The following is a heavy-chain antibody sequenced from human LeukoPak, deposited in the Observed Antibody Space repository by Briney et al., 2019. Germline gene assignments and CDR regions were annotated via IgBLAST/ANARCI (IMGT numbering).Heavy chain of an antibody. J-gene: IGHJ5*02. D-gene: IGHD2-2*01. V-gene: IGHV4-39*01. CDR3: ASHASTSWPPVCFEP. CDR1: CVSISCSSYY. CDR2: HSCSGTT. Sequence: SDTLSHPCSVSCVSISCSSYYCGWIRQPAGKGVEWIGSHSCSGTTFDTSTLKSLVTISVATTKKQFSLRLSSVTAKDTAVYYCASHASTSWPPVCFEPWGQGILVTV.